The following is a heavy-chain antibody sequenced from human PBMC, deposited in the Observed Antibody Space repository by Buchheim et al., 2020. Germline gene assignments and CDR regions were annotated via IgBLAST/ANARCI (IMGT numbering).Heavy chain of an antibody. V-gene: IGHV3-30-3*01. CDR3: AGGGQQMVYYYYGMDV. D-gene: IGHD6-13*01. CDR2: ISYDGSNK. CDR1: GFTFSSYA. J-gene: IGHJ6*02. Sequence: QVQLVESGGGVVQPGRSLRLSCAASGFTFSSYAMHWVRQAPGKGLEWVAVISYDGSNKYYADSVKGRFTISRDNSKNTLYLQMNSLRAEDTAVYYWAGGGQQMVYYYYGMDVWGQGTT.